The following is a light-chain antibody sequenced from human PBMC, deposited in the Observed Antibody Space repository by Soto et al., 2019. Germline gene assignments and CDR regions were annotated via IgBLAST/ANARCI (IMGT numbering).Light chain of an antibody. J-gene: IGKJ4*01. V-gene: IGKV3-11*01. CDR2: DIS. CDR1: QSVGKY. Sequence: EIVLTQSPATLSLSPGERATLSCRASQSVGKYLAWHQQKPGQAPRLLIYDISNRATGIPARFSGSGSGTDFTLTISSLEPEDVAVYYCHHRSSWPLTFGGETKVEIK. CDR3: HHRSSWPLT.